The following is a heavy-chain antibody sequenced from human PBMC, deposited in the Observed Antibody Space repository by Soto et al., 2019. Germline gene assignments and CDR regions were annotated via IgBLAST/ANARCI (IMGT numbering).Heavy chain of an antibody. V-gene: IGHV1-2*04. CDR3: ARGHLLARHWKGPWFAP. D-gene: IGHD1-1*01. CDR2: INPNSGGT. J-gene: IGHJ5*02. Sequence: ASVKVSCKASGYTFTGYYMHCVRQAPGQGLEWMGWINPNSGGTNYAQKFQGWVTMTRDTSISTAYMELSRLRSDDTAVYYCARGHLLARHWKGPWFAPWGQGTLVTVSS. CDR1: GYTFTGYY.